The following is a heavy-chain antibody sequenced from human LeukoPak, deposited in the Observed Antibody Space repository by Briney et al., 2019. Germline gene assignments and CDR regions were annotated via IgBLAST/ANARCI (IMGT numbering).Heavy chain of an antibody. J-gene: IGHJ4*02. CDR3: AKEGGSGLRNYFDF. Sequence: GGSLRLSCAATGFTFSSYAMSWVRQAPGKGLEWVSTVSGSGGNTYYADSVRGRFTISRDNSKNTLYLQMNSLRAEGTAVYYCAKEGGSGLRNYFDFWGQGTLVTVSS. CDR1: GFTFSSYA. V-gene: IGHV3-23*01. CDR2: VSGSGGNT. D-gene: IGHD6-19*01.